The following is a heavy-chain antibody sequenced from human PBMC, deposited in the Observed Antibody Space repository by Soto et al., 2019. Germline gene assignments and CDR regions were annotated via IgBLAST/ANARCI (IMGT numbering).Heavy chain of an antibody. CDR3: ARDPVLVRSGSRPLYYYYGMDV. CDR1: AFPFTSSA. J-gene: IGHJ6*02. D-gene: IGHD1-26*01. CDR2: IVVGSGNT. V-gene: IGHV1-58*01. Sequence: SVKLACKASAFPFTSSAVQWGRQARGQRLEWIGWIVVGSGNTNYAQKFQERVTITRDMSTSTAYMELSRLRSDDTAVYYCARDPVLVRSGSRPLYYYYGMDVWGQGTTVTVSS.